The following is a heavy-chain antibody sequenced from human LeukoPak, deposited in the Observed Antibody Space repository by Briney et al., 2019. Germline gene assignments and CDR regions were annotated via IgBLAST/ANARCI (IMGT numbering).Heavy chain of an antibody. Sequence: ASVKVSFKASGYTFTSYGISWVRQAPGQGLEWMGWISAYNGNTKYAQEFQGRVTMTTDTSTSTAYMELRSLRSDDTAVYHCARDNHRSSWSWFDPWGQGTLVTVSS. V-gene: IGHV1-18*01. J-gene: IGHJ5*02. CDR2: ISAYNGNT. D-gene: IGHD6-13*01. CDR3: ARDNHRSSWSWFDP. CDR1: GYTFTSYG.